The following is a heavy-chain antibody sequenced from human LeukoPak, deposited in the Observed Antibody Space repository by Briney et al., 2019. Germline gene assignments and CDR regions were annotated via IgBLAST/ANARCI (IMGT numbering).Heavy chain of an antibody. CDR1: CDSISSGDYY. V-gene: IGHV4-30-4*08. J-gene: IGHJ4*02. CDR2: IYYSGST. CDR3: ARDVGATSHFDY. Sequence: SQTLSLTCTVSCDSISSGDYYWSWIRQPPGKGLEWIGYIYYSGSTYYNPSLKSRITISVDTSKNQFSLKLSSVTAADTAVYYCARDVGATSHFDYWGQGTLVTVSS. D-gene: IGHD1-26*01.